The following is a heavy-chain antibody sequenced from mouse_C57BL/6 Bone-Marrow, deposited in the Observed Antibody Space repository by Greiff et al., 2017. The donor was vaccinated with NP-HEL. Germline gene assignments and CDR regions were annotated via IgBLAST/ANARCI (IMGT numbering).Heavy chain of an antibody. CDR2: IRLKSDNYAT. V-gene: IGHV6-3*01. J-gene: IGHJ2*01. D-gene: IGHD1-1*02. CDR1: GFTFSNYW. Sequence: EVMLVESGGGLVQPGGSMKLSCVASGFTFSNYWMNWVRQSPEKGLEWVAQIRLKSDNYATHYAESVKGRFTISRDDSKSSFYLQMNNLRAEDTGIYYCTGWGGPFDYWGQGTTLTVSS. CDR3: TGWGGPFDY.